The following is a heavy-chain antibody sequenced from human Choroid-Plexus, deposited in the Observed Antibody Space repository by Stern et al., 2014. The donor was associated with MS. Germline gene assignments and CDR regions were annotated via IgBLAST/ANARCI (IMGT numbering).Heavy chain of an antibody. D-gene: IGHD2/OR15-2a*01. CDR1: GFTFGSCA. Sequence: VQLVQSGGGVVQPGRPLRLSCVASGFTFGSCAMHWVRQAPGKGLEWVAGVSYDGSNKYYAAPEKGLFTISRDNSQNTLYMQMSSLSPEDTAVYYCAKDRQYLTYFFDHWGQGSLVTVSS. CDR3: AKDRQYLTYFFDH. CDR2: VSYDGSNK. J-gene: IGHJ5*02. V-gene: IGHV3-30*18.